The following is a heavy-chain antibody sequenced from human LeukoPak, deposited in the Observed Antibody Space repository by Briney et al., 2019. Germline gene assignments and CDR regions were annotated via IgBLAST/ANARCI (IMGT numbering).Heavy chain of an antibody. V-gene: IGHV5-51*01. CDR2: IYPGDSDT. CDR3: ARLLLWFGRPLGGMDV. J-gene: IGHJ6*02. CDR1: GGTFSSYA. Sequence: KVSCKASGGTFSSYAISWVRQMPGKGLEWMGIIYPGDSDTRYSPSFQGQVTISADKSISTAYLQWSSLKASDTAMYYCARLLLWFGRPLGGMDVWGQGTTVTVSS. D-gene: IGHD3-10*01.